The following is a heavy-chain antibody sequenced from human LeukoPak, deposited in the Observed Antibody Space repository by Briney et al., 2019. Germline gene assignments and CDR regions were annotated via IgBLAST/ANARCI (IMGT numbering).Heavy chain of an antibody. CDR2: ISYDGINK. CDR3: ARVRYYYDSSGYSHYFDY. Sequence: PGGSLRLSCAASGFTFSSYAMHWVRQAPGKGLEWVAIISYDGINKFYADSVKGRFTISRDNSKNTLYLQMNSLRAEDTAVYYCARVRYYYDSSGYSHYFDYWGQGTLVTVSS. D-gene: IGHD3-22*01. J-gene: IGHJ4*02. CDR1: GFTFSSYA. V-gene: IGHV3-30*04.